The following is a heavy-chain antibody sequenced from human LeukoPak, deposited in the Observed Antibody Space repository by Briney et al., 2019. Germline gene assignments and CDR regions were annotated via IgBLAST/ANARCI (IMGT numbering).Heavy chain of an antibody. V-gene: IGHV3-11*01. J-gene: IGHJ6*02. CDR1: GFTFSDYY. Sequence: PGGSLRLSCAASGFTFSDYYMTWIRQAPGKGLEWVSYISGAASDIYYADSVKGRFTISRDNAKKSVYLQMNSLRAEDTAVYYCARGGAHGMDVWGLGTTVTVSS. CDR2: ISGAASDI. D-gene: IGHD1-26*01. CDR3: ARGGAHGMDV.